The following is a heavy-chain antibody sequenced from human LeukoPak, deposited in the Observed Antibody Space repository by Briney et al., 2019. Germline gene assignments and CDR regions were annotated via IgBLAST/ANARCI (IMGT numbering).Heavy chain of an antibody. J-gene: IGHJ4*02. Sequence: PGGSLRLSCAAPGTTFPDHGMSWVRQAPGKGLEWVSGINWDGGSTGYADSVKGRFTISRDNAKNSLYLQMNSLRAEDTALYYCARDGAYGDYDTIDYWGQGTLVTVSS. V-gene: IGHV3-20*04. CDR2: INWDGGST. CDR1: GTTFPDHG. D-gene: IGHD4-17*01. CDR3: ARDGAYGDYDTIDY.